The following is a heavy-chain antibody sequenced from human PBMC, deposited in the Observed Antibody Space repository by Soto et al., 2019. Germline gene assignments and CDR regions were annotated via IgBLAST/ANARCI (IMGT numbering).Heavy chain of an antibody. D-gene: IGHD5-18*01. Sequence: PGGSLRLSCAASGFTFSSYSMNWVRQAPGKGLEWVSSISSSSSYIYYADSVKGRFTISRDNAKNSLYLQMNSLRAEDTAVYYCARRITAMSPLDYWGQGTLVTVSS. CDR1: GFTFSSYS. V-gene: IGHV3-21*01. CDR2: ISSSSSYI. CDR3: ARRITAMSPLDY. J-gene: IGHJ4*02.